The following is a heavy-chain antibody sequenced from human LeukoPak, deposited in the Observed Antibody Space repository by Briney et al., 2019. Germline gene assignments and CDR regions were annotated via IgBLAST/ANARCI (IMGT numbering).Heavy chain of an antibody. J-gene: IGHJ6*03. V-gene: IGHV5-51*01. D-gene: IGHD3-22*01. CDR2: IYPGDSDT. Sequence: GESLQISCKGSGYSFTSYWIGWVRQMPGKGLEWMGIIYPGDSDTRYSPSFQGQVTISADKSISTAYLQWSSLKASDTAMYYCASSSGGRLLPQSRKSQNYYYMDVWGKGTTVTVSS. CDR3: ASSSGGRLLPQSRKSQNYYYMDV. CDR1: GYSFTSYW.